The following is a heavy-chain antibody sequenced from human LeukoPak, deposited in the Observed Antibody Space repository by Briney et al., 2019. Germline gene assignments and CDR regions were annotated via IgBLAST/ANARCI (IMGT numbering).Heavy chain of an antibody. D-gene: IGHD1-26*01. CDR3: ATGTVGAKY. Sequence: GGSLRLSCAASGFTLTSDSMNWVRQAPGKGLEWISYISSGATTTYYADSVKGRFTISRDNAGNSLYLQINSLRVDDTAVYYCATGTVGAKYWGQGTLVIVSS. CDR1: GFTLTSDS. CDR2: ISSGATTT. V-gene: IGHV3-48*04. J-gene: IGHJ4*02.